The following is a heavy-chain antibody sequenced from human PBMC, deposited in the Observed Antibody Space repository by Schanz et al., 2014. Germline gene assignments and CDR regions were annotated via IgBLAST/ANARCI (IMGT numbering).Heavy chain of an antibody. D-gene: IGHD1-1*01. Sequence: QVQLVQSGADVKKPGSSVRVSCKASGGTFSRLTFIWVRQAPGQGLEWMGRVIPILGVTHYAQKFQGRVTITADKSTTAAYMELNSLNSEDTAVCYCARGPLGTGPWGQGTLVTVSS. J-gene: IGHJ5*02. CDR1: GGTFSRLT. CDR3: ARGPLGTGP. CDR2: VIPILGVT. V-gene: IGHV1-69*02.